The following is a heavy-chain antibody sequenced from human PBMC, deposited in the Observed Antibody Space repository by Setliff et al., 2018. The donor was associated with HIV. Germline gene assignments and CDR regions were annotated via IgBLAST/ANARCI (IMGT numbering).Heavy chain of an antibody. CDR3: ARDSSFVDAYNYWSGFSYFDF. J-gene: IGHJ4*02. V-gene: IGHV1-46*01. CDR1: GYTFSTYF. Sequence: ASVKVSCKTSGYTFSTYFIHWVRQAPGQGLEWMGTINPSGGHTSYAQKFQGRATMTRDTSTSTVYMELSSLRSEDTAVYYCARDSSFVDAYNYWSGFSYFDFWGQGTLVTVSS. D-gene: IGHD3-3*01. CDR2: INPSGGHT.